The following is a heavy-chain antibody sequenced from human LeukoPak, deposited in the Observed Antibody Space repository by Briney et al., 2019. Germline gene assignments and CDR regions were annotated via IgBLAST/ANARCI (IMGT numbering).Heavy chain of an antibody. J-gene: IGHJ4*02. D-gene: IGHD6-13*01. CDR3: ARGLRIDSSSPIYYFDY. CDR2: INHSGST. V-gene: IGHV4-34*01. Sequence: SETLSLTCAVYGGSFSGYYWSWIRQPPGKGLEWIGEINHSGSTNYNPSLRSRVTISVDTSKNQFSLKLSSVTAADTAVYYCARGLRIDSSSPIYYFDYWGQGTLVTVSS. CDR1: GGSFSGYY.